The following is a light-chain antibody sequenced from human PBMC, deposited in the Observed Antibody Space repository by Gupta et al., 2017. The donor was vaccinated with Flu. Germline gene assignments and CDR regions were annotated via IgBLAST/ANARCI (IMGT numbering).Light chain of an antibody. CDR1: QSVSSY. V-gene: IGKV3-11*01. Sequence: EVVLTQFPPTLSSSPGERATLSCRASQSVSSYLAWYQQKPGQAPRLLIYDASNRATGIPARFSGSGSGTDFTLTISSLEPEDFAVYYCQQRSNWPPTFGQGTKVEIK. CDR3: QQRSNWPPT. CDR2: DAS. J-gene: IGKJ1*01.